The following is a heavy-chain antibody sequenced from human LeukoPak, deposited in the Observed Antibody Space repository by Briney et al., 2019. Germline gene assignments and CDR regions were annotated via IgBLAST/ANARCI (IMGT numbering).Heavy chain of an antibody. CDR1: GGSISSSSYH. J-gene: IGHJ5*02. D-gene: IGHD3-16*01. Sequence: PSETLSLTCTVSGGSISSSSYHWGWIRQPPGKGLEWIGSIYYSGSTYYNLSLKSRVTISVDTSKNQFSLKLSSVTAADTAVYYCARGSYDYLNNWFDPWGQGTLVTVSS. CDR3: ARGSYDYLNNWFDP. CDR2: IYYSGST. V-gene: IGHV4-39*07.